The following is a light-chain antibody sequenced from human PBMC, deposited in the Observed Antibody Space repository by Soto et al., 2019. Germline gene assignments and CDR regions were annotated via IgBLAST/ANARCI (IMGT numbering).Light chain of an antibody. V-gene: IGKV1-39*01. J-gene: IGKJ1*01. CDR2: AAS. Sequence: DIQMTQSPSSLSASVGDRVTITCRASQSISSYLNWYQQKPGKAPKLLIYAASSLQSGVPSRFSGSGSGTDFTLTISSLQPEDFAMYYCQQYNSHWSWTFGQGTKVEI. CDR1: QSISSY. CDR3: QQYNSHWSWT.